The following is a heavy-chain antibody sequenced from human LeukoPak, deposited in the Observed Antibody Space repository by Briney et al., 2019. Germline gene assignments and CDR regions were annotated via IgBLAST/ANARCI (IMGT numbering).Heavy chain of an antibody. J-gene: IGHJ4*02. CDR3: ARTNYYDSSGYIY. Sequence: SETLSLTCAVYGGSFSGYYWSWIRQPPGKGLEWIGEINHSGSTNYNPSLKSRVTISVDTSKNQFSLKLSSVTAADTAVYYCARTNYYDSSGYIYWGQGTLVAVSS. V-gene: IGHV4-34*01. CDR1: GGSFSGYY. CDR2: INHSGST. D-gene: IGHD3-22*01.